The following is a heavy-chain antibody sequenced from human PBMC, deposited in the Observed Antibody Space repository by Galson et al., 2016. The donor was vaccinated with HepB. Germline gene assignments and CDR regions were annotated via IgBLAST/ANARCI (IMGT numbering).Heavy chain of an antibody. Sequence: CAISGDSVSSYSAAWDWIRQSPSRGLEWLGRTYFRSKWYNDYAVSVKSRITIEADTSKNLFPLHLNSVTPEDTAVYYCARDRGSARYFFDSWGQGALVTVSS. V-gene: IGHV6-1*01. J-gene: IGHJ4*02. CDR3: ARDRGSARYFFDS. CDR1: GDSVSSYSAA. CDR2: TYFRSKWYN.